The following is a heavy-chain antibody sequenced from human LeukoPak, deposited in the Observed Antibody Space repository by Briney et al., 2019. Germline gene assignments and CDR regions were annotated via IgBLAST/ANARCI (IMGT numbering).Heavy chain of an antibody. CDR3: AREGY. J-gene: IGHJ4*02. Sequence: SETLSLTCTVSGGSISSYYWSWIRQPPGKGLEWIGYIYYSGSTNYNPSLKSRVTISVDTSKNQFSLKLSSVTAADTAVYYCAREGYWGQGTLVTVSS. CDR2: IYYSGST. CDR1: GGSISSYY. V-gene: IGHV4-59*01.